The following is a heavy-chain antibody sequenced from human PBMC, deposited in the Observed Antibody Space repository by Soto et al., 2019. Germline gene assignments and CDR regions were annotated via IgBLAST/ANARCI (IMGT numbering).Heavy chain of an antibody. J-gene: IGHJ4*02. V-gene: IGHV3-15*07. D-gene: IGHD3-22*01. CDR1: GFTFSNAW. CDR3: TTEGYDSSGFVDY. Sequence: EVQLVESGGGLVKPGGSLRLSCAASGFTFSNAWMNWVRQAPGRGLEWVGRIKSKTDGGTTDYAAPVKGRFTISRDDSKNTLYLQMNSLKTEDTAVYYCTTEGYDSSGFVDYWGQGTLVTVSS. CDR2: IKSKTDGGTT.